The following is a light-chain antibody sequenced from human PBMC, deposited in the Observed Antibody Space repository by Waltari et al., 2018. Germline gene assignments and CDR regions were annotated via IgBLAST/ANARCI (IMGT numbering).Light chain of an antibody. Sequence: QSVLTQPPSVSGAPGQRVTISCTGSSSNIGAGSDVYWYQQFPGTAPKLLIDCTNSRPGGVPDRFSGSKSDTSACLAITVLQAEDGADYYCQTFDMSLNGVWVFGGGTKLTVL. CDR2: CTN. CDR3: QTFDMSLNGVWV. J-gene: IGLJ3*02. CDR1: SSNIGAGSD. V-gene: IGLV1-40*01.